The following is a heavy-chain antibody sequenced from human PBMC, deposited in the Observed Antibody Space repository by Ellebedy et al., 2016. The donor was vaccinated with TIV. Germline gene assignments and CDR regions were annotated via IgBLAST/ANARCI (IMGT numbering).Heavy chain of an antibody. CDR3: ARVRFGDTAVDY. V-gene: IGHV3-13*01. CDR1: GFTFSSYD. CDR2: IGTAGDT. Sequence: GGSLRLSCAASGFTFSSYDMHWVRQGTGKGLEWVSAIGTAGDTYYPGSVKGRFTISIENAKNSLYLQITSLRAEDTAVYYRARVRFGDTAVDYWGQGTLVTVSS. J-gene: IGHJ4*03. D-gene: IGHD2-21*01.